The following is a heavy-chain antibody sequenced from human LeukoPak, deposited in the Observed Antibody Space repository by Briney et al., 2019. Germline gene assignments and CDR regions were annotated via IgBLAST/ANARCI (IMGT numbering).Heavy chain of an antibody. CDR1: GGTFSSYA. CDR3: AIRTYYYDSSGYSDY. D-gene: IGHD3-22*01. V-gene: IGHV1-69*04. J-gene: IGHJ4*02. CDR2: IVPILGIA. Sequence: SVKVSCKASGGTFSSYAISWVRQAPGQGLEWMGRIVPILGIANYAQKFQGRVTITADKSTSTAYMELSSLRSEDTAVYYCAIRTYYYDSSGYSDYWGQGTLVTVSS.